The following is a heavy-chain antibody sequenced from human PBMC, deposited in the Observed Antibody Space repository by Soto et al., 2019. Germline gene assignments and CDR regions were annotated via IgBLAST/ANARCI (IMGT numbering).Heavy chain of an antibody. D-gene: IGHD3-9*01. J-gene: IGHJ4*02. V-gene: IGHV2-5*02. CDR1: GFSLSTSGVG. CDR2: IYWDDDK. CDR3: AHTFVSPELRYYDILTGPFYFDY. Sequence: ESGPTVVNPTQTLTLTCTFSGFSLSTSGVGVGWIRQPPGKALEWLALIYWDDDKRYSPSLKSRLTITKDTSKNQVVLTMTNMDPVDTATYYCAHTFVSPELRYYDILTGPFYFDYWGQGTLVTVSS.